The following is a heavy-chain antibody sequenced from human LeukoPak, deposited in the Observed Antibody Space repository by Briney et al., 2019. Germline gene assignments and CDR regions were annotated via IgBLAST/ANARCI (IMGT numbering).Heavy chain of an antibody. V-gene: IGHV1-24*01. CDR2: FDPEAGET. CDR1: GYTLTELS. J-gene: IGHJ4*02. D-gene: IGHD2-15*01. Sequence: GASVKVSCKVSGYTLTELSMHWMRQAPGKGLEWMRGFDPEAGETIYAQKFQGRLTMTEETSTDTAYMELNSLRSDDTAVYYCAAHMVGYCNGEGCYSEAYWGQGTLVTVSS. CDR3: AAHMVGYCNGEGCYSEAY.